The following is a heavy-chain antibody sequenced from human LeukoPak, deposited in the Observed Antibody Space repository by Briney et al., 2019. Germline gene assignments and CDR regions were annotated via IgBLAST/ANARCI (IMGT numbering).Heavy chain of an antibody. CDR1: GGSISSYY. Sequence: SETLSLTCTVSGGSISSYYWSWIRQPPGKGLEWIGYIYYSGTTNYNPSLKSRFTISVATSKNQFSLNLSSVTAADTAVYYCARGGGGEYSSGWYDYWGQGTLVTVSS. CDR2: IYYSGTT. D-gene: IGHD6-19*01. J-gene: IGHJ4*02. V-gene: IGHV4-59*01. CDR3: ARGGGGEYSSGWYDY.